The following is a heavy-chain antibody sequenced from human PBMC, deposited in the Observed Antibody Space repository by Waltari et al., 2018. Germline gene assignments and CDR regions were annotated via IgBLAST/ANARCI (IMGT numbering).Heavy chain of an antibody. CDR1: GFSFSSYF. CDR3: ARANGVIVGATGDFDY. J-gene: IGHJ4*02. CDR2: IISSVDSL. D-gene: IGHD1-26*01. Sequence: EVQLVESGGGLVKPGGSLRLSCAASGFSFSSYFMHWVRQAPGKGLDGVPSIISSVDSLYYGDSVRGRVTISRDNAKNSVSLHMNSLRAEDTAVYYCARANGVIVGATGDFDYWGQGTLVTVSS. V-gene: IGHV3-21*01.